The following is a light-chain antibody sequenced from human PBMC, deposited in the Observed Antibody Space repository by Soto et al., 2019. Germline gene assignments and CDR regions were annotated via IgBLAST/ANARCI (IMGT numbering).Light chain of an antibody. V-gene: IGKV1-5*02. CDR1: QSVSTR. CDR3: QQANSFPLT. Sequence: DIQMTQSPSSLSASVGDRVTIICRASQSVSTRLAWYQQKPGKAPKVLIYDASSWAGGVPSRFTGSGSGTDFTLTISSLQPEDFATYYCQQANSFPLTFGGGTKVEIK. CDR2: DAS. J-gene: IGKJ4*01.